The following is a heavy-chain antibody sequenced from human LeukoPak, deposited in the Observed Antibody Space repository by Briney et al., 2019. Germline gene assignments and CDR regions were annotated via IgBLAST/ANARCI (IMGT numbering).Heavy chain of an antibody. CDR3: ARDGVFHDSDGYSFDY. D-gene: IGHD3-22*01. Sequence: SETLSLTCAVSNYSITSGYFWGWIRQPPGKGLEWIASIYHSGTTYYNPSLRNRVTLFVDTSKDQFSLKLTSLTAADTAVYYCARDGVFHDSDGYSFDYWGQGTLVTVSS. J-gene: IGHJ4*02. CDR1: NYSITSGYF. CDR2: IYHSGTT. V-gene: IGHV4-38-2*02.